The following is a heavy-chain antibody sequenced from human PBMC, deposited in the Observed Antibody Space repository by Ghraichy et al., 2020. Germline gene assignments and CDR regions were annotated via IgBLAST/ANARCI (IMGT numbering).Heavy chain of an antibody. V-gene: IGHV3-48*01. CDR1: GFTFSSYS. D-gene: IGHD4-23*01. J-gene: IGHJ4*02. CDR3: ARDEPLTTVVTTLDY. CDR2: ISSSSRFI. Sequence: ETLSLTCAASGFTFSSYSMNWVRQAPGKGLEWVSYISSSSRFIYYADSVKGRFTISRDNAKNSLYLQLNSLRAEDTAVYYCARDEPLTTVVTTLDYWGQGTLVTVSS.